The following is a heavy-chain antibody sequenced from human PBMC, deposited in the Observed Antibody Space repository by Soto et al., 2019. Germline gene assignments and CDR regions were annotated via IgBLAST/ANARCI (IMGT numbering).Heavy chain of an antibody. CDR2: INAGNGTA. CDR1: GYTFTSYA. D-gene: IGHD1-26*01. J-gene: IGHJ4*02. V-gene: IGHV1-3*01. CDR3: ARVEVAAGEPWEYYFDY. Sequence: GASVKISCKASGYTFTSYAMHWVRQAPGQRLEWMGWINAGNGTANYSQKFQGRVTITTDESTSTAYMELSSLRSEDTAVYYCARVEVAAGEPWEYYFDYWGQGTLVTVSS.